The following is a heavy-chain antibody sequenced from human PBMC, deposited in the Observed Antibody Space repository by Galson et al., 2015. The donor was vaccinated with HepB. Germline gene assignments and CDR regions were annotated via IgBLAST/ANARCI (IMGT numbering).Heavy chain of an antibody. J-gene: IGHJ3*02. CDR2: ISYSGSA. CDR3: ARRDIVVVVAFDI. Sequence: TLSLTCTVSGGSIRSGGYYWSWIRQHPGKGLESIGYISYSGSAYYNPSLKSRIIISMDTSKNQFSLKLSSVTAADTAVYYCARRDIVVVVAFDIWGQGTMVTVSS. D-gene: IGHD2-2*01. CDR1: GGSIRSGGYY. V-gene: IGHV4-31*03.